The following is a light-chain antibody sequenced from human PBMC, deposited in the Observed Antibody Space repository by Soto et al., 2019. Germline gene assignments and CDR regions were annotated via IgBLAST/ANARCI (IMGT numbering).Light chain of an antibody. V-gene: IGLV1-51*02. CDR3: GTWDSSLSAGL. CDR1: SSNIANDY. Sequence: QSVLTQPPSVSAATGQKVTISCSGSSSNIANDYVSWYQQLPEAAPKLLIYANNKRPSGIPDRFSGSKSGTSATLGITGLQTGDEADYYCGTWDSSLSAGLFGGGTKLTVL. CDR2: ANN. J-gene: IGLJ3*02.